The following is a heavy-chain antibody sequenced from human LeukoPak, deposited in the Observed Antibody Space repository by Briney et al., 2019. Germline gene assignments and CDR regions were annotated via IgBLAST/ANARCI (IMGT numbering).Heavy chain of an antibody. Sequence: ASVKVSCKASGYTFTSYYMHWVRQASGQGLEWMGIINPSGGSTSYAQKFQGRVTMTRDTSTSTVYMELSSLRSEDTAVYYCARGGRAYDFWSGYYLYYFDYWGQGTLVTVSS. CDR1: GYTFTSYY. J-gene: IGHJ4*02. V-gene: IGHV1-46*01. D-gene: IGHD3-3*01. CDR2: INPSGGST. CDR3: ARGGRAYDFWSGYYLYYFDY.